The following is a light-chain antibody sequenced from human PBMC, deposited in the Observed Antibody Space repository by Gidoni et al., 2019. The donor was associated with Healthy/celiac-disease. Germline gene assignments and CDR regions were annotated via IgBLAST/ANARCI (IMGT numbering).Light chain of an antibody. CDR1: QSVSSY. Sequence: EIVLTQSPATLSLSPGERATLSCRASQSVSSYLAWYQQKPGQAPRSLIYDASNRATGIPARFSGRGSGTDFTLTISSLEPEDFAVYYCQQRSNWPLTFXGXTKVEIK. V-gene: IGKV3-11*01. J-gene: IGKJ4*01. CDR2: DAS. CDR3: QQRSNWPLT.